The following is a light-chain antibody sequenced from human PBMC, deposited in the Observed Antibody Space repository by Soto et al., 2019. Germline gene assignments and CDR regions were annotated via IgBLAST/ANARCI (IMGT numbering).Light chain of an antibody. J-gene: IGKJ1*01. CDR1: QSVSSY. V-gene: IGKV3-11*01. CDR3: QQRSNCPRT. Sequence: EIVLTQSPATLSLSPGERATLACRASQSVSSYLAWYQQKPCQAHRLLIYDASNRDTGIPDRFSGSGSGTDFTLTSGSVEPEDFAVYYCQQRSNCPRTFGQGTTVEIK. CDR2: DAS.